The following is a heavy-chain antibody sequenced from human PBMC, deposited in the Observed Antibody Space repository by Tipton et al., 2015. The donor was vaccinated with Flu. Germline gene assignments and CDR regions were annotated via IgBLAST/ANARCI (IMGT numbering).Heavy chain of an antibody. CDR1: GDSIGYAYY. Sequence: TLSLTCSVSGDSIGYAYYWGWVRQPPGKGLEWIGNIHRSGNTYHNSPLKSRVTMSVDSSKNQFSLKLRSVTAADTAVYYCARHTGDSVRGVIDYWGQGTLVTVSS. V-gene: IGHV4-38-2*01. J-gene: IGHJ4*02. CDR3: ARHTGDSVRGVIDY. CDR2: IHRSGNT. D-gene: IGHD3-10*02.